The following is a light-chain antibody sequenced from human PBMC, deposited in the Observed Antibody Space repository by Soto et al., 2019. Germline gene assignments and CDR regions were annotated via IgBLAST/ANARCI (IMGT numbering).Light chain of an antibody. J-gene: IGLJ1*01. CDR2: EVD. V-gene: IGLV2-14*01. CDR1: SSDIGAYDY. Sequence: QSALTQPASLSGSPGQSITISCTGTSSDIGAYDYVSWFQQHPGKAPKLMISEVDNRPSGVSNRFSGSKSGNTASLTISGLQAEDEADYYCSSFVGPYTYVFGTGTKLTVL. CDR3: SSFVGPYTYV.